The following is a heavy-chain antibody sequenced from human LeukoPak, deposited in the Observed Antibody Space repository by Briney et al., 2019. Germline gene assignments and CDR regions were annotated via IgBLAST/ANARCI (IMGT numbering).Heavy chain of an antibody. CDR3: ARFGYSYGLDY. J-gene: IGHJ4*02. CDR1: GGSISPYY. Sequence: PSETLSLTCTVSGGSISPYYWSWIRQPPGKGLEWIGYIHYSGNTNYNPSLKSRVTMSVDTSKNQFSLKLSSVTAADTAVYYCARFGYSYGLDYWGQGTLVTVSS. D-gene: IGHD5-18*01. V-gene: IGHV4-59*01. CDR2: IHYSGNT.